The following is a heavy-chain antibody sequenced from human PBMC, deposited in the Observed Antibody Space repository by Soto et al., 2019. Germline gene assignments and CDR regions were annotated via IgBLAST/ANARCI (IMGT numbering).Heavy chain of an antibody. CDR3: AKLVIGNCSGNTCDDY. Sequence: VQLLESGGGLIQPGGSLRLSCAASGFTFSYGIHWLRQAPGKGLEWVAYISYDSSNKFYGDSVKGRFTISRDNSKNTQFLQMKSLRAEDTVVYYCAKLVIGNCSGNTCDDYWGQGTLVAVSS. CDR2: ISYDSSNK. V-gene: IGHV3-30*18. D-gene: IGHD2-15*01. J-gene: IGHJ4*02. CDR1: GFTFSYG.